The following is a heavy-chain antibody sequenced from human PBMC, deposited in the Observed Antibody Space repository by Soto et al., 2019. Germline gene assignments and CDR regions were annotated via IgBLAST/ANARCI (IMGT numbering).Heavy chain of an antibody. J-gene: IGHJ4*02. CDR1: GEPGTTYW. Sequence: SLKILRNGFGEPGTTYWIPWMRPMPGKGLEWMGIIYPGDSDSRYSPSFQGQVTISADKSISTAYLQWSSLKASDTAMYYCAKAAAAGLDYWGQGTLVTVSS. CDR3: AKAAAAGLDY. CDR2: IYPGDSDS. V-gene: IGHV5-51*01. D-gene: IGHD6-13*01.